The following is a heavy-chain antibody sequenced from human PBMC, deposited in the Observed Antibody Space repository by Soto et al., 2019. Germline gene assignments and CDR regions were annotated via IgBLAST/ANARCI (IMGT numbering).Heavy chain of an antibody. D-gene: IGHD1-26*01. V-gene: IGHV4-59*01. J-gene: IGHJ4*02. CDR3: ARVGVGATNPTFVDY. Sequence: QVQLQESGPGLVKPSETLSLTCTVSGGSISSYYWSWIRQPPGKGLEWIGYIYDSGRTNYNPSRKGPVTISVDTSKNQFSLKLSTVTAADTAVYYCARVGVGATNPTFVDYWGQGTLVTVSS. CDR1: GGSISSYY. CDR2: IYDSGRT.